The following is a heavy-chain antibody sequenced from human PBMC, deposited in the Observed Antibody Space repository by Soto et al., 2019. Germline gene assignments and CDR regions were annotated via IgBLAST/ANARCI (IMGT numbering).Heavy chain of an antibody. CDR2: IGTAGDT. Sequence: GGSLRLSCAASGFTFSSYDMHWVRQATGKGLEWVSAIGTAGDTYYPGSVKGRFTISREDAKNSLYLQMNSLRAGDTAVYYCARARKDYYYGMDVWGQGTTVTVSS. CDR3: ARARKDYYYGMDV. J-gene: IGHJ6*02. CDR1: GFTFSSYD. V-gene: IGHV3-13*01.